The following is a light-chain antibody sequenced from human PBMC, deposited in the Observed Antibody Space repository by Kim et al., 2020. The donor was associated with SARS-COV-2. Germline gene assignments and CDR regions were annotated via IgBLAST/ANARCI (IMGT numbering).Light chain of an antibody. J-gene: IGLJ3*02. CDR3: VLYMGSGIWV. Sequence: QTVVTQEPSFSVSPGGTVTLTCGLNSGSVSASYYPSWYQQTPGQTPRTLLYNTNTRSSGVPDRFSGSILGNRAALTITGAQADDESHYYCVLYMGSGIWVFGGGTQLTV. CDR1: SGSVSASYY. CDR2: NTN. V-gene: IGLV8-61*01.